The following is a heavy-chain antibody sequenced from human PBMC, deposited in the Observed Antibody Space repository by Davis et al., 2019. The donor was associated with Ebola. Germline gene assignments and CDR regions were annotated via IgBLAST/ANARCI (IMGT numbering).Heavy chain of an antibody. J-gene: IGHJ6*02. D-gene: IGHD2-2*01. V-gene: IGHV3-23*01. CDR3: AKDLVPAATYYYYYGMDV. Sequence: GESLKISCAASGFTFSSYAMSWVRQAPGKGLEWVSAISGSGGSTYYADSVKGRFTISRDNSKNTLYLQMNRLRAEDTAVYYCAKDLVPAATYYYYYGMDVWGQGTTVTVSS. CDR2: ISGSGGST. CDR1: GFTFSSYA.